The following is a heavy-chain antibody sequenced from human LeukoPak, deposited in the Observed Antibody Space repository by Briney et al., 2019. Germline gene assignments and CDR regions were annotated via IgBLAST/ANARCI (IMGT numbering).Heavy chain of an antibody. J-gene: IGHJ4*02. D-gene: IGHD5-12*01. CDR1: GYTLTSYY. V-gene: IGHV1-46*01. Sequence: ASVKVSCKASGYTLTSYYMHWVRQAPGQGLEWMGIINPSGGSTSYAQKFQGRVTMTRDTSTSTVYMELSSLRSEDTAVYYCARDPAIVAHYKYFDYWGQGTLVIVSS. CDR2: INPSGGST. CDR3: ARDPAIVAHYKYFDY.